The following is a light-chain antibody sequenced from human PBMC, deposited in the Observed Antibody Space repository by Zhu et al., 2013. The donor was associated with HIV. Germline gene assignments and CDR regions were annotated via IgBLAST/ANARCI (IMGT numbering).Light chain of an antibody. Sequence: DIVMTQSPDSLAVSLGERATINCKSSQSVLYSSNNQNYLAWYQQKPGQPPKLLIHWASTRESGVPDRFSGSGSGTDFTLTISSLQAEDLAVYYCLQYHIIPWTFGQGTKVKIK. CDR1: QSVLYSSNNQNY. J-gene: IGKJ1*01. CDR3: LQYHIIPWT. V-gene: IGKV4-1*01. CDR2: WAS.